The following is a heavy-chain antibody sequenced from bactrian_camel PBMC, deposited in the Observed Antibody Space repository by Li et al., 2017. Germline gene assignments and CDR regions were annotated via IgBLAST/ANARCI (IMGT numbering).Heavy chain of an antibody. J-gene: IGHJ4*01. V-gene: IGHV3S1*01. Sequence: HVQLVESGGGSVQAGGSLKLSCIAAPKYPTSTYCMAWFRQGAGKQREAVATTYTGVGYGRTWYADSVKDRFTISRDGARNTVYLQMNSLKPEDTAMYYCAAGREIWFTEYEYWGQGTQVTVS. CDR3: AAGREIWFTEYEY. D-gene: IGHD1*01. CDR1: KYPTSTYC. CDR2: TYTGVGYGRT.